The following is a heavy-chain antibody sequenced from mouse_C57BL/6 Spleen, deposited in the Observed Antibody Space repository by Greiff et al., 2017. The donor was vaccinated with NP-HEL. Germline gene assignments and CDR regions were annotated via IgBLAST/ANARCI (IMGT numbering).Heavy chain of an antibody. Sequence: DVKLVESGGGLVQPGGSPSLSCAASGFTFTDYYMSWVRQPPGKALEWLGFIRNKANGYTTEYSASVKGRFTISRDNSQSILYLQMNALRAEDSATYYCARYSGYFDVWGTGTTVTVSS. V-gene: IGHV7-3*01. CDR2: IRNKANGYTT. CDR3: ARYSGYFDV. CDR1: GFTFTDYY. J-gene: IGHJ1*03.